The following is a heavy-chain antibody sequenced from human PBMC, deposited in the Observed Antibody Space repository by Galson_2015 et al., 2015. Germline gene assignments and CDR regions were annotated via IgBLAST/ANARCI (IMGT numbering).Heavy chain of an antibody. Sequence: IRQSPSRGLEWLGRTYYRSQWYADYAVSVESRIIINPDTSKNQFSLQLNSVTPEDTAVYYCARYGSGWFLDSWGQGTLVTVSA. D-gene: IGHD6-19*01. CDR3: ARYGSGWFLDS. V-gene: IGHV6-1*01. J-gene: IGHJ4*02. CDR2: TYYRSQWYA.